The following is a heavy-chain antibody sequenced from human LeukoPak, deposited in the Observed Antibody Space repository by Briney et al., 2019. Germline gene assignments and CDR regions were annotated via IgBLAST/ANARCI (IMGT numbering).Heavy chain of an antibody. V-gene: IGHV3-23*01. CDR1: GFTFSNYA. D-gene: IGHD5-18*01. Sequence: GGSLRLSCVASGFTFSNYAMSWVRQAPGKGLEWVSVINGGGSAYYADSVKGRFTISRDNSKNTLYLQMNSLRAEDTAVYYCAKVRIQLWPRGYFDYWGQGTLVTVSS. CDR3: AKVRIQLWPRGYFDY. CDR2: INGGGSA. J-gene: IGHJ4*02.